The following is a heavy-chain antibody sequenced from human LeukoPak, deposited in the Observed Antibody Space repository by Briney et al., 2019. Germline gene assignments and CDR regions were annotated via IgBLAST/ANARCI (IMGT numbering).Heavy chain of an antibody. J-gene: IGHJ5*02. D-gene: IGHD2-15*01. CDR2: IYYNGGT. V-gene: IGHV4-59*01. Sequence: SETLSLTCSVPGPSITTYYWSWLRQSTAKGLEWIGYIYYNGGTNYNPSLKSRVAISIDASKNQFSLRLTSVTAADTAVYYCARDNPATYFAPRGQGTLVTVSS. CDR3: ARDNPATYFAP. CDR1: GPSITTYY.